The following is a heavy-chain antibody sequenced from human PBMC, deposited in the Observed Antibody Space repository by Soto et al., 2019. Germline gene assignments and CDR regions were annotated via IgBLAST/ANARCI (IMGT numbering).Heavy chain of an antibody. CDR1: GFTFSSYA. Sequence: GGSLRLSCAASGFTFSSYAMSWVRQAPGKGLEWVSAISGSGGSTYYADSVKGRFTISRDNSKNTLYLQMNSLRAEDTAVYYCAKEGGTMVRGVMGSYYYYMDVWGKGTTVTVSS. D-gene: IGHD3-10*01. CDR2: ISGSGGST. J-gene: IGHJ6*03. CDR3: AKEGGTMVRGVMGSYYYYMDV. V-gene: IGHV3-23*01.